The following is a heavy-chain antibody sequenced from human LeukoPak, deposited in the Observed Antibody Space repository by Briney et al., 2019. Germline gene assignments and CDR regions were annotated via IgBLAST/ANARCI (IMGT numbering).Heavy chain of an antibody. D-gene: IGHD4-17*01. CDR2: VYHTGST. CDR1: GDSISSHY. Sequence: SETLSLTCNVSGDSISSHYWSWIRQPPGKGLEWIGFVYHTGSTNYNPSLKSRVTISVDTSKNQFSLKMRSVTAADTAVYYCAAKVTTRWYFDLWGRAPWSLSPQ. J-gene: IGHJ2*01. CDR3: AAKVTTRWYFDL. V-gene: IGHV4-59*11.